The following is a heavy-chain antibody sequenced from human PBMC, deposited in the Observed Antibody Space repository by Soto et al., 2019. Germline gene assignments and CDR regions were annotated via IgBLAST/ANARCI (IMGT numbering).Heavy chain of an antibody. J-gene: IGHJ4*02. CDR2: ISSSSSYI. V-gene: IGHV3-21*01. Sequence: PGGSLRLSCAASGFTFSSYSMNWVRRAPGKGLEWVSSISSSSSYIYYADSVKGRFTISRDNAKNSLYLQMNSLRAEDTAVYYCARDGIRFLEWSLYWGQGTLVTVSS. D-gene: IGHD3-3*01. CDR1: GFTFSSYS. CDR3: ARDGIRFLEWSLY.